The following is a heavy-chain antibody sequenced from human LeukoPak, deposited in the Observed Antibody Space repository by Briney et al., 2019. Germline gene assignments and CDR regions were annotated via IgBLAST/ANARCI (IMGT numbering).Heavy chain of an antibody. J-gene: IGHJ4*02. D-gene: IGHD5-18*01. V-gene: IGHV3-9*01. CDR2: ISWNSGSI. Sequence: PGGSLRLSCAASGFTFDDYAMHWVRRAPGKGLEWVSGISWNSGSIGYADSVKGRFTISRDNAKSSLYLQMNSLRAEDTALYYCAKDTGYSYGGAFDYWGQGTLVTVSS. CDR1: GFTFDDYA. CDR3: AKDTGYSYGGAFDY.